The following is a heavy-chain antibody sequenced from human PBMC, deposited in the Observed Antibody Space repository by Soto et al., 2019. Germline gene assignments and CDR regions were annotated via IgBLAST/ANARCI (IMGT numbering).Heavy chain of an antibody. V-gene: IGHV3-33*01. J-gene: IGHJ4*02. CDR3: ARDKNNIVASIEPEYYFDS. CDR2: IWYDGSNK. CDR1: GFTFNSYG. D-gene: IGHD5-12*01. Sequence: PGGSLRLSCAASGFTFNSYGMHWVGQAPGKGLEWVAVIWYDGSNKYYADSVKGRFTISRDNSKNTLYLQMNSLRAEDTALYYCARDKNNIVASIEPEYYFDSWGQGTLVTVSS.